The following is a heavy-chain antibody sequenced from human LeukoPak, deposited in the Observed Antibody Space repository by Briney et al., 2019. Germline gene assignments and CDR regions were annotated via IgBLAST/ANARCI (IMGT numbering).Heavy chain of an antibody. D-gene: IGHD3-3*01. CDR3: ARVPRFLEKDAFDI. J-gene: IGHJ3*02. CDR1: GGSISSGDYY. V-gene: IGHV4-30-4*01. Sequence: PSETLSLTCTVSGGSISSGDYYWSWIRQPPGKGLEWIGYIYYSGSTYYNPSLKSRVTISVDTSKNQFSLKLSSVTAADTAVYYCARVPRFLEKDAFDIWGQGTMVTVPS. CDR2: IYYSGST.